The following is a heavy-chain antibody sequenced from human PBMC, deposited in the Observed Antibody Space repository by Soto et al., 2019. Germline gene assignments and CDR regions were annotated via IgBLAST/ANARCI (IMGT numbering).Heavy chain of an antibody. CDR1: GGTFSSYA. CDR2: IIPIFGTA. D-gene: IGHD3-3*01. Sequence: QVQLVQSGAEVKKPGSSVKVSCKASGGTFSSYAISWVRQAPGQGLEWMGGIIPIFGTANYAQKFQGRVTITADAATSTAYMELSSLRSEDTAGYYCASVRVRFLEWLGSEGWGQGTLVTVSS. J-gene: IGHJ4*02. CDR3: ASVRVRFLEWLGSEG. V-gene: IGHV1-69*12.